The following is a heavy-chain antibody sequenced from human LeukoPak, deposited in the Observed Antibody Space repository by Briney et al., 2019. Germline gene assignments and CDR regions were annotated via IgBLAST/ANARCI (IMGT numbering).Heavy chain of an antibody. J-gene: IGHJ4*02. CDR2: IKPDGSDK. CDR1: GFTFSSSW. CDR3: ARETRGPGSY. D-gene: IGHD3-10*01. Sequence: PGGSLRLSCAASGFTFSSSWMSWVRQAPGKGLEWVAIIKPDGSDKYYVDSVKGRFTISRDNAKNSLYLQMNSLRAEDTAVYYCARETRGPGSYWGQGTLVTVSS. V-gene: IGHV3-7*01.